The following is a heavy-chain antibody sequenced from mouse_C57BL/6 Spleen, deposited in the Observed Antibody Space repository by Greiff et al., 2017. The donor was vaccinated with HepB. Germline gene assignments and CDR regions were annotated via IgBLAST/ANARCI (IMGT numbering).Heavy chain of an antibody. Sequence: QVQLKQPGAELVMPGASVKLSCKASGYTFTSYWMHWVKQRPGQGLEWIGEIDPSDSYTNYNQKFKGKSTLTVDKSSSTAYMQLSSLTSEDSAVYYCARSEGHYYGSRDWFAYWGQGTLVTVSA. CDR1: GYTFTSYW. D-gene: IGHD1-1*01. V-gene: IGHV1-69*01. CDR2: IDPSDSYT. J-gene: IGHJ3*01. CDR3: ARSEGHYYGSRDWFAY.